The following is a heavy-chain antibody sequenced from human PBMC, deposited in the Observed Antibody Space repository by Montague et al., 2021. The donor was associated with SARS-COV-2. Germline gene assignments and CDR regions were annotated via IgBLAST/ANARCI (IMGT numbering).Heavy chain of an antibody. V-gene: IGHV6-1*01. D-gene: IGHD2-2*01. CDR3: ARIPVGSKYYFDF. J-gene: IGHJ4*02. CDR2: TCYRLERNN. Sequence: CAISGDSDGVVDPRRSSDEHTPELQLQRQLGTCYRLERNNDYAESVKSRITIDPDTSNHQFSLPLNSVTPEDTAVYYCARIPVGSKYYFDFWGQGTLVTVSS. CDR1: GDSDGVVDPR.